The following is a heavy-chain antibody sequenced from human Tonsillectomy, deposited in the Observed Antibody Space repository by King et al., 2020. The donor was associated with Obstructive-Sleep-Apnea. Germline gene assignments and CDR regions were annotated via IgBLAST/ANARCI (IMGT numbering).Heavy chain of an antibody. J-gene: IGHJ4*02. CDR2: ISYDGSDK. CDR3: ATYGDYPGSSFDY. CDR1: GFTFSTYE. V-gene: IGHV3-30*04. Sequence: VQLVQSGGGVFQPGRSLRLSCAASGFTFSTYEMHWVRQAPGKGLEWVAVISYDGSDKYYADSVKGRFTISRDNSKNTLSLQMNSLTTEDTAVFYCATYGDYPGSSFDYWGQGTLVTVSS. D-gene: IGHD4-17*01.